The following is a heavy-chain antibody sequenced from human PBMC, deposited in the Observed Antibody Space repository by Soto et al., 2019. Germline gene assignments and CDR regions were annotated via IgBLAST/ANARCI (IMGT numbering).Heavy chain of an antibody. Sequence: SETLSLTCTVSGGSISSSSYYWGWIRQPPGKGLEWIGSIYYSGSTYYNPSLKSRVTISVDTSKNQFSLKLSSVTAADTAAYYCARQLPPYDILTDNAFDIWGQGTMVT. V-gene: IGHV4-39*01. CDR2: IYYSGST. CDR3: ARQLPPYDILTDNAFDI. J-gene: IGHJ3*02. CDR1: GGSISSSSYY. D-gene: IGHD3-9*01.